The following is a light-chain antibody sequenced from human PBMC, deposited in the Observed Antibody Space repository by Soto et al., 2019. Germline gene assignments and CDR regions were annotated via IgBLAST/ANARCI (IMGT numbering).Light chain of an antibody. V-gene: IGKV1-33*01. CDR2: DAF. CDR3: QHYESLPPT. CDR1: QDISDY. J-gene: IGKJ4*01. Sequence: DIQMTQSPSSLSASVGDRVTITCQASQDISDYLNWYQQKPGKAPKLLIYDAFNLQTGVTSRFSGSGYGPDFTLTISSLQPEDIATYFCQHYESLPPTFGGGTKVEIK.